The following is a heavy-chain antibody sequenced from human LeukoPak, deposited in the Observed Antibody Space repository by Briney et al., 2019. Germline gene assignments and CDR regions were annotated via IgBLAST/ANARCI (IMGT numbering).Heavy chain of an antibody. CDR1: GFTFSSYA. Sequence: GASLRLSCAASGFTFSSYAMSWVRQAPGKGLEWVSAISGSGGSTYYADSVKGRFTISRDNSKNPLYLQMNSLRAEDTAVYYCAKTPVSVVAMGLFDYWGQGTLVTVSS. D-gene: IGHD3-22*01. CDR2: ISGSGGST. J-gene: IGHJ4*02. V-gene: IGHV3-23*01. CDR3: AKTPVSVVAMGLFDY.